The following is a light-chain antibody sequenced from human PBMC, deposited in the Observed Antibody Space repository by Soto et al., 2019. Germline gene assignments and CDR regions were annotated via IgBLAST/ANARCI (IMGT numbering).Light chain of an antibody. CDR3: QQYGSSPFT. V-gene: IGKV3-20*01. CDR1: ESVRSSY. Sequence: EIVLTQSPGTLSVSPGERATLSCRASESVRSSYSAWFQQKPGQAPRLLIYKTSSRTPGTPHRFSGSGSGTDFTLTISRLEPEDFAVYYCQQYGSSPFTFGPGNKV. J-gene: IGKJ3*01. CDR2: KTS.